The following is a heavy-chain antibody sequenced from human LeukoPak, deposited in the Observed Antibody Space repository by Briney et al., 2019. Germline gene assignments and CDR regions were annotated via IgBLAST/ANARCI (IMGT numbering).Heavy chain of an antibody. CDR3: TRRMTFDY. Sequence: LSLTCTVSGGSISSYYWSWIRQPPGKGLEWVGFIRSKGFGGTTDYAASVKDRFTISRDDSRSIAYLHMNSLKTEDSAIYYCTRRMTFDYWGQGTLVTVSS. CDR1: GGSISSYY. CDR2: IRSKGFGGTT. V-gene: IGHV3-49*03. J-gene: IGHJ4*02. D-gene: IGHD2/OR15-2a*01.